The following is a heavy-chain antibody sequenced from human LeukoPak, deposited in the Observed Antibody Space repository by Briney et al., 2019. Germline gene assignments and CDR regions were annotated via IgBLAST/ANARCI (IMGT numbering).Heavy chain of an antibody. CDR2: TYYRSKWFN. J-gene: IGHJ4*02. V-gene: IGHV6-1*01. D-gene: IGHD6-19*01. Sequence: SQTLSLTCAISGDSVSSNSAAWNWIRQSPSRGLGWLGRTYYRSKWFNDYAVSVKSRITINPDTSKNQFSLQLYSVTPEDTAVYYCARSPSPYSSGWYFDYWGQGTLVTVSS. CDR1: GDSVSSNSAA. CDR3: ARSPSPYSSGWYFDY.